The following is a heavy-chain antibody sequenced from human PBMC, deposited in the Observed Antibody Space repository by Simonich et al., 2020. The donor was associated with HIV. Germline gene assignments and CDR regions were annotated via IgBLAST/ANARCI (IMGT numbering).Heavy chain of an antibody. D-gene: IGHD3-10*01. V-gene: IGHV3-21*01. Sequence: VQLVESGGGVVQPGRSLRRSCAASGFTFSSYSMKWVRQAPGKGLEWVSSISRSISYIDYAYSLKGRFTISRDNANNSLYLQMNSLRAEDTAVYYCAKDYGSGSYAIDYWGQGTLVTVSS. CDR1: GFTFSSYS. CDR3: AKDYGSGSYAIDY. CDR2: ISRSISYI. J-gene: IGHJ4*02.